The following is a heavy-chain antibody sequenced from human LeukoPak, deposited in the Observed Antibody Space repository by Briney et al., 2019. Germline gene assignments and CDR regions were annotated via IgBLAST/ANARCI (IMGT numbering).Heavy chain of an antibody. CDR1: GYTFTGYY. J-gene: IGHJ5*02. CDR3: ARRYSSGWYDNWFDP. D-gene: IGHD6-19*01. V-gene: IGHV1-2*02. Sequence: ASVKVSCKASGYTFTGYYMHWVRQAPGQGLEWMGWINPNSGGTNYAQKFQGRVTMTRDTSISTAYMELSRLRSEDTAVYYCARRYSSGWYDNWFDPWGQGTLVTVSS. CDR2: INPNSGGT.